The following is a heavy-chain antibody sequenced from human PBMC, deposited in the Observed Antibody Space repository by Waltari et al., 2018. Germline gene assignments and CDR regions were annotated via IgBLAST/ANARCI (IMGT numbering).Heavy chain of an antibody. CDR2: IYYSGST. CDR3: ARGDSGYEGGSDY. Sequence: QVQLQESGPGLVKPSQTLSLTCPFPGGSISSVGYYWSWIRQHPGKGLEWIGYIYYSGSTYYNPSLKSRVTISVDTSKNQFSLKLSSVTAADTAVYYCARGDSGYEGGSDYWGQGTLVTVSS. D-gene: IGHD5-12*01. CDR1: GGSISSVGYY. J-gene: IGHJ4*02. V-gene: IGHV4-31*03.